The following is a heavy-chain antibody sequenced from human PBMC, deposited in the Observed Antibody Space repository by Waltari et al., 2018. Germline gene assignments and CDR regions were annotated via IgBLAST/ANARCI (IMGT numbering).Heavy chain of an antibody. CDR3: ARASRCGNDSCVLSSNWFDP. CDR1: GGSIARTISS. J-gene: IGHJ5*02. Sequence: QVQLRESGPALVTPSATRSPTCFVSGGSIARTISSRGLLRPPPGKALEWIGSIYHTGSTYYKPSFRSRVSISLDKSKNQFSLQMTSVTAADTAVYYCARASRCGNDSCVLSSNWFDPWGQGTLVTVSS. CDR2: IYHTGST. V-gene: IGHV4-39*07. D-gene: IGHD2-21*02.